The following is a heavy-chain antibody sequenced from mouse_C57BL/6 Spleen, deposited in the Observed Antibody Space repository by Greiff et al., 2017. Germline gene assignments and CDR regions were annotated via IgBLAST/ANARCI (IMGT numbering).Heavy chain of an antibody. CDR1: GYTFTSYD. Sequence: VQLQESGPELVKPGASVKLSCKASGYTFTSYDINWVKQRPGQGLEWIGWIYPRDGSTKYNEKFKGKATLTVDTSSSTAYMELHSLASEDSAVYFCARGGDSSGYVAWFAYWGQGTLVTVSA. CDR2: IYPRDGST. D-gene: IGHD3-2*02. V-gene: IGHV1-85*01. CDR3: ARGGDSSGYVAWFAY. J-gene: IGHJ3*01.